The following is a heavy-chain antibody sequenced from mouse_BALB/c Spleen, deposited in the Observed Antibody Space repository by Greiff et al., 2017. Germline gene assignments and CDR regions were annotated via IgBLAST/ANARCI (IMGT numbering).Heavy chain of an antibody. Sequence: VQLQQSGPGLVKPSQSLSLTCSVTGYSITSGYYWNWIRQFPGNKLEWMGYISYDGSNNYNPSLKNRISITRDTSKNQFFLKLNSVTTEDTATYYCASYGYGRFAYWGQGTLVTVSA. D-gene: IGHD2-2*01. CDR3: ASYGYGRFAY. J-gene: IGHJ3*01. V-gene: IGHV3-6*02. CDR1: GYSITSGYY. CDR2: ISYDGSN.